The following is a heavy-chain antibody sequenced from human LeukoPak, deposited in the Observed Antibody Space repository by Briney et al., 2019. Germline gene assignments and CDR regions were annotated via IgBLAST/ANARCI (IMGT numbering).Heavy chain of an antibody. CDR2: IIPILGIA. CDR3: AKASRRGYYYYGMDV. CDR1: GGTFSSYA. Sequence: SVKVSCKASGGTFSSYAISWVRQAPGQGLEWMGRIIPILGIANYAQKFQGRVTITADKSTSTAYMELSSLRSEDTAVYYCAKASRRGYYYYGMDVWGQGTTVTVSS. V-gene: IGHV1-69*04. D-gene: IGHD3-16*01. J-gene: IGHJ6*02.